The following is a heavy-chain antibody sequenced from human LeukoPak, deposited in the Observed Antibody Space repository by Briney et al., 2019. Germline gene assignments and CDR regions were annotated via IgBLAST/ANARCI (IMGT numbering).Heavy chain of an antibody. CDR3: ARRAKILTTVVTPLGRTNSFDP. V-gene: IGHV4-34*01. Sequence: SETLSLTCAVYGGSFSDYYWSWIRQSPGKGLEWIGEINHSGSTNYNPSLKSRVAISVDTSKKQFSLRLTSVTAADTAVYYCARRAKILTTVVTPLGRTNSFDPWGQGTLVTVSS. CDR1: GGSFSDYY. CDR2: INHSGST. D-gene: IGHD4-23*01. J-gene: IGHJ5*02.